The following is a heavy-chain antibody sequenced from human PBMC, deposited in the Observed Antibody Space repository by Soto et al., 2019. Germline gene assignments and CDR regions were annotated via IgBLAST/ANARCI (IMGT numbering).Heavy chain of an antibody. D-gene: IGHD2-2*01. CDR2: ISAYNGNT. J-gene: IGHJ4*02. V-gene: IGHV1-18*01. CDR1: GYTFTTYG. CDR3: AREEQYCTSTSCRHYFFDF. Sequence: ASVKVSCKASGYTFTTYGFSWVRQAPGQGLEWMGWISAYNGNTNYAQKLQGRVTFTTDTSASTAYMELSSLTSEDTAVYYCAREEQYCTSTSCRHYFFDFWGQGTRVTVSS.